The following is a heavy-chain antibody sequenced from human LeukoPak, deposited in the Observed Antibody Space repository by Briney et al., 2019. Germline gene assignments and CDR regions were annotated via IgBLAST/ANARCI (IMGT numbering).Heavy chain of an antibody. V-gene: IGHV4-34*01. CDR1: GGSFSGYY. CDR3: ARGFPPYDYVWGSYRLYYFDY. Sequence: SETLSLNCAVYGGSFSGYYWSWIRQPPGKGLEWIGEINHSGSTNYNPSLKSRVTISVDTSKNQFSLKLSSVTAADTAVYYCARGFPPYDYVWGSYRLYYFDYWGQGTLVTVSS. J-gene: IGHJ4*02. CDR2: INHSGST. D-gene: IGHD3-16*02.